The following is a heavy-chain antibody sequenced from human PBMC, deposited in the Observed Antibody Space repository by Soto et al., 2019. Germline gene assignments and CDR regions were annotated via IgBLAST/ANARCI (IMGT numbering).Heavy chain of an antibody. CDR1: GFTFSSYG. D-gene: IGHD6-13*01. CDR2: ISYDGSNK. J-gene: IGHJ4*02. V-gene: IGHV3-30*18. Sequence: GGSLRLSCAASGFTFSSYGMHWVRQAPGKGLEWVAVISYDGSNKYYADSVKGRFTISRDNSKNTLYLQMNSLRAEDTAVYYCAEEQKDSSSWSELNYWGQGTLVTV. CDR3: AEEQKDSSSWSELNY.